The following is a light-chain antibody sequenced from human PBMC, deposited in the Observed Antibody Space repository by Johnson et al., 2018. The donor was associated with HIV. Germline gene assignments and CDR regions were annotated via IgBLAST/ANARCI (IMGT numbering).Light chain of an antibody. CDR1: SSNIGNNY. CDR3: GTWDNSLIPVYV. CDR2: ENN. Sequence: QSVLTQPPSVSAAPGQKVTISCSGGSSNIGNNYVSWYQQLPRAAPKLLIYENNKRPSGIPDRFSGSKSGTSATLGITGLQTGDEADYYCGTWDNSLIPVYVFGTPTKVSVL. V-gene: IGLV1-51*02. J-gene: IGLJ1*01.